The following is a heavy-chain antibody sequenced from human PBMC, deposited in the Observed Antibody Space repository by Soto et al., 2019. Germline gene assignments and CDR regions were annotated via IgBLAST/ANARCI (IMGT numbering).Heavy chain of an antibody. D-gene: IGHD2-8*02. V-gene: IGHV3-23*01. CDR1: GFTFSSYA. J-gene: IGHJ3*02. CDR2: ILVGGST. Sequence: GGSLRLSCAASGFTFSSYAMHWVRQAPGKGLEWVSTILVGGSTHYPDSVKGRFTISRDNSKNTVFLQMNSLTAGDTAVYYCAKATATGGGAFDICGQGTVVTVSS. CDR3: AKATATGGGAFDI.